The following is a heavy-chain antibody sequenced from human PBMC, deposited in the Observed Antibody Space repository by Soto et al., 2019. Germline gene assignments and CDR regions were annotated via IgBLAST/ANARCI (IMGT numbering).Heavy chain of an antibody. CDR2: ISYDGSNK. CDR3: AREGSNWGYAFDI. Sequence: VQLVESGGGVVQPGRSLRLSCAASGFTFSSYAMHWVRQAPGKGLEWVAVISYDGSNKYYADSVKGRFTISRDNSKNTLYLQMNSLRAEDTAVYYCAREGSNWGYAFDIWGQGTMVTVSS. D-gene: IGHD7-27*01. CDR1: GFTFSSYA. J-gene: IGHJ3*02. V-gene: IGHV3-30-3*01.